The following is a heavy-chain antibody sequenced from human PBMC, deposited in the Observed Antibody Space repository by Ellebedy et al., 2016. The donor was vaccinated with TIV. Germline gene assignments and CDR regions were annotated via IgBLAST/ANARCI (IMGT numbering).Heavy chain of an antibody. CDR2: IRQDGSAK. Sequence: GESLKISCAAARFPFRSYWMSWVRQAPGKGLEWVANIRQDGSAKYYVDSVKGRFSISRDNAKNSLYLQMNSLRVEDTALYYCATDGSYGDYLFPQHAFVFWGQGTMVTVSS. V-gene: IGHV3-7*01. CDR1: RFPFRSYW. D-gene: IGHD4-17*01. J-gene: IGHJ3*01. CDR3: ATDGSYGDYLFPQHAFVF.